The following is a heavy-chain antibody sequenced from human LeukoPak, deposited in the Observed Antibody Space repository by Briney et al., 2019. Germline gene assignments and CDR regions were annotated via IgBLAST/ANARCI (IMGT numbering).Heavy chain of an antibody. CDR2: IYYSGST. V-gene: IGHV4-59*12. CDR3: ARAGTTVTWDY. CDR1: GGSISSYY. D-gene: IGHD4-17*01. Sequence: PSETLSLTCTVSGGSISSYYWSWIRQPPGKGXEWIGYIYYSGSTNYNPSLKSRVTISVDTSKNQFSLKLSSVTAADTAVYYCARAGTTVTWDYWGQGTLVTVSS. J-gene: IGHJ4*02.